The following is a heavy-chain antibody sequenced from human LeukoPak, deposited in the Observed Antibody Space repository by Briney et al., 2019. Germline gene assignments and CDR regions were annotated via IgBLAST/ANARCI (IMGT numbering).Heavy chain of an antibody. CDR1: GFIFRNYG. Sequence: GGSLRLSCAASGFIFRNYGMHWVRQAPGKRLEWVAVICNDGSETFHADSVKGRFRIARDNSKNTLYLQMNSLRAEDTAVYFCARDMGRAWYGPPDYWGQGTLVTVSS. J-gene: IGHJ4*02. D-gene: IGHD6-13*01. CDR2: ICNDGSET. V-gene: IGHV3-33*01. CDR3: ARDMGRAWYGPPDY.